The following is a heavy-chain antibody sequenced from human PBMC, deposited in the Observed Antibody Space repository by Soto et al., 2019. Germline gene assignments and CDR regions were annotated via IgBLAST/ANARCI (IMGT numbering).Heavy chain of an antibody. Sequence: EVQLVESGGGLVKPGGSLRLSCAASGFTFSSYSMNWVRQAPGKGLEWVSSISSSSSYIYYADSVKGRVTNSRDNAKNSLYLQMTSLRAEDTAVYYCARLTSYDSSDYYCYWGQGTLVIVSS. J-gene: IGHJ4*02. CDR3: ARLTSYDSSDYYCY. D-gene: IGHD3-22*01. CDR1: GFTFSSYS. CDR2: ISSSSSYI. V-gene: IGHV3-21*01.